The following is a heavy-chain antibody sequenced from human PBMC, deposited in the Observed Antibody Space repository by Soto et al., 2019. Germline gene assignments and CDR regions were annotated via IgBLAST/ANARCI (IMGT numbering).Heavy chain of an antibody. J-gene: IGHJ6*02. V-gene: IGHV1-8*01. CDR1: GYTFTSYD. D-gene: IGHD3-9*01. Sequence: ASVKVSCKASGYTFTSYDINWVRQATGQGLEWMGWMNPNSGNTGYAQKFQGRVIMTRNTSISTAYMELSSLRSEDTAVYYCARGASLRYFDWLTPHYYYGMDVWGQGTTVTVSS. CDR3: ARGASLRYFDWLTPHYYYGMDV. CDR2: MNPNSGNT.